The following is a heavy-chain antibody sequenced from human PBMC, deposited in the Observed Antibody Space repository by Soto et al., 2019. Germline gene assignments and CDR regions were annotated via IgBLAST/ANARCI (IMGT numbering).Heavy chain of an antibody. D-gene: IGHD3-3*01. Sequence: PPESLRLSCVASGCTFSSYAMSCVRQAPGKVLEWVSAILGSGASTYYADTVKARFSISRDNTKNTLYLQMNSLRADDTGVYYCAKDKGLTYYDFWCSYWFDYWGQGTLVTVSS. V-gene: IGHV3-23*01. CDR2: ILGSGAST. J-gene: IGHJ4*02. CDR3: AKDKGLTYYDFWCSYWFDY. CDR1: GCTFSSYA.